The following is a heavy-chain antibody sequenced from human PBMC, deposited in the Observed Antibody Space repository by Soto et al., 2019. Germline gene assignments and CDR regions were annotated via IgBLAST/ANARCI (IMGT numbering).Heavy chain of an antibody. V-gene: IGHV3-30*03. Sequence: QVQLVESGGGVVQPGRSPRLSCVGSGFIFRNNGMHWVRQTPGKGLEWVAFMSYDGSDTFYADSVKGRFTISRDNSKNTLFLHMSNLRAEDTAMYYCTIVRVADSALDHWGQGTLVTVSS. CDR2: MSYDGSDT. CDR3: TIVRVADSALDH. CDR1: GFIFRNNG. D-gene: IGHD3-10*02. J-gene: IGHJ4*02.